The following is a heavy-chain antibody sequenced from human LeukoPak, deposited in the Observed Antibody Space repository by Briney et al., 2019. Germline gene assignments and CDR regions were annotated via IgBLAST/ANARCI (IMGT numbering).Heavy chain of an antibody. Sequence: PGESLRLSCAASGFTFSSYWMSWVRQAPGKGLEWVANIKQDGSEKYYVDSVKGRFTISRDNAKNSLYLQMNSLRAEDTAVYYCARDRGYSSSWYAPIDNYYMDVWGKGTTVTVSS. CDR1: GFTFSSYW. CDR3: ARDRGYSSSWYAPIDNYYMDV. V-gene: IGHV3-7*01. CDR2: IKQDGSEK. J-gene: IGHJ6*03. D-gene: IGHD6-13*01.